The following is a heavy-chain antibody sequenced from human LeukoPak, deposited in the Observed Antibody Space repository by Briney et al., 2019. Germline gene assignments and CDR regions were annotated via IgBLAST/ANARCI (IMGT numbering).Heavy chain of an antibody. CDR1: GFTFDDYA. CDR3: AKALVGEQYYFDY. J-gene: IGHJ4*02. Sequence: GGSLRLSCAASGFTFDDYAMHWVRQAPGKGLEWVSGISWNSGSIGYADSVKGRFTISRDNAKNSLYLQMNSLGAEDTALYYCAKALVGEQYYFDYWGQGTLVTVSS. V-gene: IGHV3-9*01. D-gene: IGHD3-16*01. CDR2: ISWNSGSI.